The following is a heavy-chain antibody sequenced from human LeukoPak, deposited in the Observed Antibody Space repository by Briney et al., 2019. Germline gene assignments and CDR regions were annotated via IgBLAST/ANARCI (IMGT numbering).Heavy chain of an antibody. CDR2: IHHSGST. CDR1: GYSIGSGYF. Sequence: SETLSLTCAVSGYSIGSGYFWGWIRQPPGKGLEWIGSIHHSGSTYYNPSLKSRVTISIDTSKNQFSLKLSSVTAADTAVYYCARDLPYDILTGSLLLGQGTMVTVSS. D-gene: IGHD3-9*01. CDR3: ARDLPYDILTGSLL. J-gene: IGHJ3*01. V-gene: IGHV4-38-2*02.